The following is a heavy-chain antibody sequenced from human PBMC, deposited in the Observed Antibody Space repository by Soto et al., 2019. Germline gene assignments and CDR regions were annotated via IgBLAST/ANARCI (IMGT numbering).Heavy chain of an antibody. V-gene: IGHV3-23*01. Sequence: PGGSLRLSCAASGITFSNYALSWVRQAPGKGLEWVSGISGSGRSTYYADSVKGRFTISRDNSKNTLSLQMNSLRAEDTAVYYCAGSNNREDFWAQGTLVTVSS. CDR1: GITFSNYA. CDR2: ISGSGRST. D-gene: IGHD1-20*01. CDR3: AGSNNREDF. J-gene: IGHJ4*02.